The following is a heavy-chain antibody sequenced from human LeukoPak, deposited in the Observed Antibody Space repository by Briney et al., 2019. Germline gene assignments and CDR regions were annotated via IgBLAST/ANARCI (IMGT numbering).Heavy chain of an antibody. D-gene: IGHD6-19*01. V-gene: IGHV3-21*01. CDR1: GFTFSSYS. CDR2: ISSSSSYI. CDR3: ARSSSSGWEMYYFDY. Sequence: GGSLTLSCAASGFTFSSYSMNWLRQAPGKGLEWVSSISSSSSYIYYADSVKGRFTISRDNAKNSLYLQMNRLRAEDTAVYYCARSSSSGWEMYYFDYWGQGTLVTVSS. J-gene: IGHJ4*02.